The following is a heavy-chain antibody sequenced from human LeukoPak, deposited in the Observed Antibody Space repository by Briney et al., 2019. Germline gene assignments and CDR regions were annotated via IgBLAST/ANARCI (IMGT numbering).Heavy chain of an antibody. D-gene: IGHD3-16*01. Sequence: GGSLRLSCAASGFTFSSYSMNWVRQAPGKGLEWVSAISGSGGTTYYADSVKGRFTISRDNSKNTLYLQMNSLRAEDTAVYYCARSNLGAFDIWGQGTVVTVSS. J-gene: IGHJ3*02. CDR1: GFTFSSYS. CDR2: ISGSGGTT. CDR3: ARSNLGAFDI. V-gene: IGHV3-23*01.